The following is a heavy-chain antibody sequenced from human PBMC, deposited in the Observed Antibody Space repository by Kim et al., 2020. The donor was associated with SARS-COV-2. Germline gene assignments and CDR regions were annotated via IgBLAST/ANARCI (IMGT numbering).Heavy chain of an antibody. CDR2: INTNTGNP. CDR3: ARGGSYYYYYGMDV. Sequence: ASVKVSCKASGYTFTSYAMNWVRQAPGQGLEWMGWINTNTGNPTYAQGFTGRFVFSLDTSVSTAYLQISSLKAEDTAVYYCARGGSYYYYYGMDVWGQGTTVTVSS. J-gene: IGHJ6*02. V-gene: IGHV7-4-1*02. CDR1: GYTFTSYA.